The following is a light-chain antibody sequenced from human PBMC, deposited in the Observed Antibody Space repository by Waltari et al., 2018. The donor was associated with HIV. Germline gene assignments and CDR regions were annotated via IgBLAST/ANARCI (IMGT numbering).Light chain of an antibody. V-gene: IGKV3-15*01. Sequence: EILMTQSPATLSVSPGERATLSCRASQTITRSLVWYQQKPGQAPRLLSYGVSTRATGVPARFSGTGSGTEFTLTISSLQSEDFAVYYCQQYDLWPRTFGQGTKVEIK. CDR1: QTITRS. J-gene: IGKJ1*01. CDR3: QQYDLWPRT. CDR2: GVS.